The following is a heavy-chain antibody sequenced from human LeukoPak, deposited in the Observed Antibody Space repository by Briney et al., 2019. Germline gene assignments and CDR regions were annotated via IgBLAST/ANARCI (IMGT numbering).Heavy chain of an antibody. CDR2: IFYTGST. V-gene: IGHV4-30-4*08. Sequence: PSETLSLTCTVSGGSISSGDYYWSWIRQPPGKGLEWIGYIFYTGSTYYNPSLKSRVTISVDTSKNQFSLKLSSVTAADTAVYYCARVGWELLSGFDYWGQGTLVTVSS. D-gene: IGHD1-26*01. J-gene: IGHJ4*02. CDR1: GGSISSGDYY. CDR3: ARVGWELLSGFDY.